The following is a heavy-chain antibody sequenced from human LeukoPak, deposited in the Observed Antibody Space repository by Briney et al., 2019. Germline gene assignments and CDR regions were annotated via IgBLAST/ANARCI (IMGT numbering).Heavy chain of an antibody. CDR2: IYSNGDT. D-gene: IGHD3-22*01. CDR1: GFTVRYNY. CDR3: AKDYDSSGYYYSPFDY. J-gene: IGHJ4*02. V-gene: IGHV3-53*01. Sequence: PGGSLRLSCAASGFTVRYNYMSWVRQAPGKGLEWVSVIYSNGDTYYADSVKGRFTISRDNSKNTLYLQMNSLRAEDTAVYYCAKDYDSSGYYYSPFDYWGQGTLVTVSS.